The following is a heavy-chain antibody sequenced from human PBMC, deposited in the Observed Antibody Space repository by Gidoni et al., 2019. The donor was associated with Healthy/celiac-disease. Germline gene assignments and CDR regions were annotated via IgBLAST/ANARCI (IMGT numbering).Heavy chain of an antibody. Sequence: EVQLWESGGGLVQHGGSLRLSCAAYGFPFSRYAMSWVRQAPGKVLEWVSVSSGSGGSTYYADSVKGRFTISRDNSKNTLYLQMNSLRAEDTAVYYCVRRRVGLSYQLPEDVWGQGTTVTVSS. CDR2: SSGSGGST. CDR3: VRRRVGLSYQLPEDV. CDR1: GFPFSRYA. D-gene: IGHD2-2*01. J-gene: IGHJ6*02. V-gene: IGHV3-23*01.